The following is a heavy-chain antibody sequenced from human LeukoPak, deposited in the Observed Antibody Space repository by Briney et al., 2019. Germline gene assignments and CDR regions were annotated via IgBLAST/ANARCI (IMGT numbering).Heavy chain of an antibody. J-gene: IGHJ4*02. V-gene: IGHV3-7*01. CDR3: ARDRGYSTFDY. CDR2: IKEDGGEI. Sequence: PGGSLRLSCAASAFTFSNYWMSWVHQAPGKGPEWVANIKEDGGEINYLDSVKGRFTNSRDNAKNSLYLQMNRLRAEDTAVYYCARDRGYSTFDYWGQGTLATVSS. CDR1: AFTFSNYW. D-gene: IGHD4-23*01.